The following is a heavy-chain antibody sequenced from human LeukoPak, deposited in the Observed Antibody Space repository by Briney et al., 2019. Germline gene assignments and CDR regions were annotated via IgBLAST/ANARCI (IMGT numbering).Heavy chain of an antibody. V-gene: IGHV1-18*04. CDR2: ISAYNGKI. CDR3: ARDLGSLPGIFFDD. CDR1: GYTFTDFG. Sequence: ASVKVSCKTSGYTFTDFGVSWVRQAPGQGLEWMGWISAYNGKINYVQRFQGRVTMTTDTSTSTAHMELRSLRSDDTAVYYCARDLGSLPGIFFDDRGQRTLVTVSS. D-gene: IGHD2-21*02. J-gene: IGHJ4*02.